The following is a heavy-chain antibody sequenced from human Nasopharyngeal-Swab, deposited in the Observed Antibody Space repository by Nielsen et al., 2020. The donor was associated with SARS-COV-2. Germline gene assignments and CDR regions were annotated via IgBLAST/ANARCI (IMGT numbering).Heavy chain of an antibody. Sequence: WIRQPPGKGLVCVSRINGDGSITNYADSVKGRFTISRDNSRNSLYLQMNSLRVGDTAVYYCAREGDLMYWGQGTLVTVSS. CDR3: AREGDLMY. V-gene: IGHV3-74*01. CDR2: INGDGSIT. J-gene: IGHJ4*02.